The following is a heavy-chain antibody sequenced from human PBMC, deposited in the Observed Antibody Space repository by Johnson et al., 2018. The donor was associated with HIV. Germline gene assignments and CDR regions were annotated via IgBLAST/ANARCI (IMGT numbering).Heavy chain of an antibody. CDR3: ATELLRTEHDVFDI. D-gene: IGHD3-10*01. Sequence: QVQLVESGGGVVQPGRSLRLSCAASGFTFSTYALHWVRQAPGKGLEWVAVISYDANNKYYADSVKGRFIISRDNSENTLYLQMNSLRAEDMAVYYCATELLRTEHDVFDIWGQGTMVTVSS. CDR2: ISYDANNK. CDR1: GFTFSTYA. V-gene: IGHV3-30*14. J-gene: IGHJ3*02.